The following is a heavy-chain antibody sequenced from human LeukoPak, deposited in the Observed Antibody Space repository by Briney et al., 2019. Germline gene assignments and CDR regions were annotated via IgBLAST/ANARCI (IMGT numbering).Heavy chain of an antibody. CDR3: ARSTSSGWYDY. J-gene: IGHJ4*02. Sequence: SETLSLTCAVYGGSFSGYHWSWIRQPPGKGLEWIGEINHSGSTNYNPSLKSRVTISVDTSKNQFSLKLSSVTAADTAVYYCARSTSSGWYDYWGQGTLVTVSS. CDR1: GGSFSGYH. V-gene: IGHV4-34*01. CDR2: INHSGST. D-gene: IGHD6-19*01.